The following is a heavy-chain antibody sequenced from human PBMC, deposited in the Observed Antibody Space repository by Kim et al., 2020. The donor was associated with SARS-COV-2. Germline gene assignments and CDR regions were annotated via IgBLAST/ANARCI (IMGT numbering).Heavy chain of an antibody. D-gene: IGHD3-3*01. CDR3: ARSAYYDFWSGYYLAWFDP. V-gene: IGHV4-34*01. Sequence: SRVTISVDTSKNQFSLKLSSVTAADTAVYYCARSAYYDFWSGYYLAWFDPWGQGTLVTVSS. J-gene: IGHJ5*02.